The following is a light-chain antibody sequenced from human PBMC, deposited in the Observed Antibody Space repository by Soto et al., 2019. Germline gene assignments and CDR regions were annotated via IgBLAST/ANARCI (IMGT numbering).Light chain of an antibody. CDR3: QQYGTSPIT. Sequence: EIVLTQSPRTLSLSPGERATLSCRAIQSVSNNYLAWYQQKPGQAPRXVIYGASNRATGIPDRFSGGGAGTECTLSITRLEPGDVAVDYCQQYGTSPITFGQGTRLEIK. CDR1: QSVSNNY. CDR2: GAS. J-gene: IGKJ5*01. V-gene: IGKV3-20*01.